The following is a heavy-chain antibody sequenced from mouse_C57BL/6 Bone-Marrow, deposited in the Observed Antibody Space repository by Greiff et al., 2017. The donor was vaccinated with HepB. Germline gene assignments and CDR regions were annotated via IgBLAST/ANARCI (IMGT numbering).Heavy chain of an antibody. J-gene: IGHJ4*01. CDR2: IWSGGST. CDR1: GFSLTSYG. CDR3: ARKGDGNYRYYYAMDY. V-gene: IGHV2-2*01. D-gene: IGHD2-1*01. Sequence: VQVVESGPGLVQPSQSLSITCTVSGFSLTSYGVHWVRQSPGKGLEWLGVIWSGGSTDYNAAFISRLSISKDNSKSQVFFKMNSLQADDTAIYYCARKGDGNYRYYYAMDYGGQGTSVTVSS.